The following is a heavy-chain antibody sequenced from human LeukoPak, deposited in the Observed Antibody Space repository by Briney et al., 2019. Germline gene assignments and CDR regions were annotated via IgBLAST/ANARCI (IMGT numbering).Heavy chain of an antibody. CDR2: VAHSSNT. CDR3: ARGQVCSGGSCYEDKVYFDH. V-gene: IGHV4-34*01. J-gene: IGHJ4*02. D-gene: IGHD2-15*01. CDR1: GGSLSDFY. Sequence: PQTLCPTCAVSGGSLSDFYCTCIRQPPREGLERIVEVAHSSNTNYSPSLKSRPAISVDASKKQFSLKVTSATAADTAMYYCARGQVCSGGSCYEDKVYFDHWGRGSLVTVFS.